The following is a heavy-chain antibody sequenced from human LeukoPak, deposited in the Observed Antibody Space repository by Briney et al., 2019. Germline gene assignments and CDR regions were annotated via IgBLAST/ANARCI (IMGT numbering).Heavy chain of an antibody. Sequence: KTGGSLRLSCTSSGFIFGDYAMSWFRQAPGKGLEWVGFIRSKAYGGTKEYAASVKGRFTISRDDSKTIVHLEMNSLQSDDTGVFYCAKGSHGYSSWFDPWGQGTLVTVSS. CDR2: IRSKAYGGTK. J-gene: IGHJ5*02. D-gene: IGHD5-18*01. V-gene: IGHV3-49*05. CDR1: GFIFGDYA. CDR3: AKGSHGYSSWFDP.